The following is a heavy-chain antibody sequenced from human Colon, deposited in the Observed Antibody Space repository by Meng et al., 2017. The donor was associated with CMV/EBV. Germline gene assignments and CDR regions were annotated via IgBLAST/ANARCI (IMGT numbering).Heavy chain of an antibody. CDR1: GGSISSYY. CDR3: AGYNWNDEGDY. Sequence: SETLSLTCTVSGGSISSYYWSWIRQPPGKGLEWIGYIYYSGSTNYNPSLKSRVTISVDTSKNQFSLKLSSVTAADTAVYYCAGYNWNDEGDYWGQGTLVTVSS. CDR2: IYYSGST. D-gene: IGHD1-1*01. J-gene: IGHJ4*02. V-gene: IGHV4-59*01.